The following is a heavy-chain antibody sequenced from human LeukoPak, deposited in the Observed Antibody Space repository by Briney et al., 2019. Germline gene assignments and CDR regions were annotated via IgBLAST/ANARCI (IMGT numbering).Heavy chain of an antibody. Sequence: NPGGSLRLSCAASGFTFISSWMTWVRQAPGKGLEWVGRIRSTPDGGATDYAAPVKGRFTIPRDDSKNTLYLQMSSPRTEDTAVYYCATDLHFGYCTATSCANYWGQGTLVTVSS. CDR1: GFTFISSW. D-gene: IGHD2-2*03. J-gene: IGHJ4*02. CDR2: IRSTPDGGAT. V-gene: IGHV3-15*01. CDR3: ATDLHFGYCTATSCANY.